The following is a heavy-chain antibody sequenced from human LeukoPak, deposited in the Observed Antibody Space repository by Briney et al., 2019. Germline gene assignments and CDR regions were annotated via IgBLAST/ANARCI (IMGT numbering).Heavy chain of an antibody. D-gene: IGHD2-15*01. J-gene: IGHJ5*02. CDR1: GFTFSSYE. CDR2: ISSSGSTI. V-gene: IGHV3-48*03. CDR3: AKDQEDIVVVVAAISWFDP. Sequence: PPGGSLRLSCAASGFTFSSYEMNWVRQAPGKGLEWVSYISSSGSTIYYADSVKGRFTISRDNAKNSLYLQMNSLRAEDTAVYYCAKDQEDIVVVVAAISWFDPWGQGTLVTVSS.